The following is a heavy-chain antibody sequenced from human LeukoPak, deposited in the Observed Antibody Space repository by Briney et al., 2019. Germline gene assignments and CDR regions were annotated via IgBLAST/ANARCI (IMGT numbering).Heavy chain of an antibody. CDR3: ARLYCGGDCDAFDI. Sequence: PGGSLRLSCAASGFTFRNYEINWVRQAPGKGLEWISYISSGGNTRYYADSVKGGFTISRDNAKNSVHLQMNSLRAEDTPVYYCARLYCGGDCDAFDIWGQGTMVTVSS. CDR2: ISSGGNTR. CDR1: GFTFRNYE. D-gene: IGHD2-21*02. V-gene: IGHV3-48*03. J-gene: IGHJ3*02.